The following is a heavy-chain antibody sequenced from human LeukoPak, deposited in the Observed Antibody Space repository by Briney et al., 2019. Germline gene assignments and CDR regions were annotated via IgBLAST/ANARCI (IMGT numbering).Heavy chain of an antibody. CDR3: ARRSRSSSLGDCFDP. CDR2: IDSNSGDT. CDR1: GYTFTGYY. V-gene: IGHV1-2*02. Sequence: ASVKVSCKASGYTFTGYYVHWVRQAPGQGLEWIGWIDSNSGDTYHAQKFQGRVTMTRDTSITTAYMELSRLRSDDTAMYYCARRSRSSSLGDCFDPWGQGTLVTVSS. D-gene: IGHD6-13*01. J-gene: IGHJ5*02.